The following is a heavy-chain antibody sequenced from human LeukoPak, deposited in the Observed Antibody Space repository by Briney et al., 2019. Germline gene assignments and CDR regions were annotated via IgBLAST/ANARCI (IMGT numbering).Heavy chain of an antibody. CDR2: TRDKANSYTT. CDR1: GFTFSDNY. D-gene: IGHD1-14*01. CDR3: ARGSTGRPSVFDY. Sequence: PGGSLRLSCAASGFTFSDNYLDWGRQAPGKGLEWVARTRDKANSYTTEHAASVKGRFTISRDDSKNSLYLQMNSLRTEDTAVYFCARGSTGRPSVFDYWGNATLVTV. J-gene: IGHJ4*01. V-gene: IGHV3-72*01.